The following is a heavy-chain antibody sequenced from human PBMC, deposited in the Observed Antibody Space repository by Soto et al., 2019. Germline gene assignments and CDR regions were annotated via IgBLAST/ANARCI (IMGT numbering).Heavy chain of an antibody. J-gene: IGHJ4*02. D-gene: IGHD2-21*02. Sequence: PSETLSLTCTVSGGSISSGGYYWSWIRQHPGKGLEWIGYIFYSGTTYYNPSLKSRVTISVDTSKNQFSLKLSSVTAADTAVYYCARSIVVVTAIPDPGYFDYWGQGTLVTVSS. CDR3: ARSIVVVTAIPDPGYFDY. CDR1: GGSISSGGYY. V-gene: IGHV4-30-4*08. CDR2: IFYSGTT.